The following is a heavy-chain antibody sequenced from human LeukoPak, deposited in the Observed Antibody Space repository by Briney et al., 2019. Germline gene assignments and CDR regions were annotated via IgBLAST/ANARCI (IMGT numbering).Heavy chain of an antibody. J-gene: IGHJ4*02. D-gene: IGHD1-26*01. V-gene: IGHV5-10-1*01. CDR2: NDPSNSNT. Sequence: GESLKISCKGSGYRFTSYWIGWVRQMPGKGLEWMGRNDPSNSNTNYSPSFQGHVTISADKSITTAYLQWSSLKASDTAIYYCARLLGGSYDYWGQGTLVTVSS. CDR3: ARLLGGSYDY. CDR1: GYRFTSYW.